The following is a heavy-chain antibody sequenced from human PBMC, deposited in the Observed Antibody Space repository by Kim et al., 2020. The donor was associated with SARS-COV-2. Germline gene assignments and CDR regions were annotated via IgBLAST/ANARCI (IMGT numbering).Heavy chain of an antibody. CDR3: TRLAGPLRFLEWAPTTHYGMDV. CDR2: IRSKANSYAT. D-gene: IGHD3-3*01. Sequence: GGSLRLSCAASGFTFSGSAMHWVRQASGKGLEWVGRIRSKANSYATAYAASVKGRFTISRDDSKNTAYLQMNSLKTEDTAVYYCTRLAGPLRFLEWAPTTHYGMDVWGQGTTVTVSS. CDR1: GFTFSGSA. V-gene: IGHV3-73*01. J-gene: IGHJ6*02.